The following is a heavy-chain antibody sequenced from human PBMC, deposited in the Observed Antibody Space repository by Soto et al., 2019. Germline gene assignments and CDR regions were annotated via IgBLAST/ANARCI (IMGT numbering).Heavy chain of an antibody. V-gene: IGHV1-8*01. CDR2: MNPNSGNT. D-gene: IGHD3-3*01. Sequence: AAVKVSCKASGYTFTSYDISWVRQATGQGLEWMGWMNPNSGNTGYAQKFQGRVTMTRNTSISTAYMELSSLRAEDTAVYYCAKDQYYDFWSGYYTYHYYGMDVWGQGTTVTVSS. CDR3: AKDQYYDFWSGYYTYHYYGMDV. J-gene: IGHJ6*02. CDR1: GYTFTSYD.